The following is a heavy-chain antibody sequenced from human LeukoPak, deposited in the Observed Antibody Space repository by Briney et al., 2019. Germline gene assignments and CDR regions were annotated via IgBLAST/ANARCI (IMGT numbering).Heavy chain of an antibody. CDR3: AKQSAGSAAWYSVHYDF. CDR2: VDGGGGGT. J-gene: IGHJ4*02. V-gene: IGHV3-23*01. D-gene: IGHD6-13*01. Sequence: GGSLRLSCAASGFTLSSYAMTWVRQAPGRGLEWVSSVDGGGGGTYYADSVKGRFTISRDNSKDTLYLQMNGLRAEDTAVYFCAKQSAGSAAWYSVHYDFWGQGTLVTVSS. CDR1: GFTLSSYA.